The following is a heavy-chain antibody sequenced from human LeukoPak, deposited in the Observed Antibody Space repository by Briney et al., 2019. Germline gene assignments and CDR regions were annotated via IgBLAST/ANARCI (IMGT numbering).Heavy chain of an antibody. J-gene: IGHJ6*02. CDR2: ISGSGGST. V-gene: IGHV3-23*01. CDR1: GFTFSNYA. Sequence: GGSLRLSCAASGFTFSNYAMTWVRQAPGKGLEWVSAISGSGGSTYYAGSVKGRFTISRDNSKNTLYLQTHSLRAEDTAVYYCAKDIADYASGSAPCGMDVWGQGTPVAVCS. D-gene: IGHD3-10*01. CDR3: AKDIADYASGSAPCGMDV.